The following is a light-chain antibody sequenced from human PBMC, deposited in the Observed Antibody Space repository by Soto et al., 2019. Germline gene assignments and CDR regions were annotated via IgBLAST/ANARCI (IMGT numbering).Light chain of an antibody. CDR3: QQRSQWPPYT. CDR2: DAS. J-gene: IGKJ2*01. V-gene: IGKV3-11*01. Sequence: EIVLTQSPATLSLSPGESATLSCRASQSVSNSLAWYQHKPGQPPRLLIFDASISATDIPDRFRGSGSGTDFTLTISSLEPEDFAVYYGQQRSQWPPYTFGQGTKLEIK. CDR1: QSVSNS.